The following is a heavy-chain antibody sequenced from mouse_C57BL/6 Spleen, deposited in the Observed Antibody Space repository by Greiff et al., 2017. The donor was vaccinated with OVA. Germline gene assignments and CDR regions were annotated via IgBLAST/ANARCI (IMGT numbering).Heavy chain of an antibody. CDR3: AREGSYYAMDY. Sequence: QVHVKQPGTELVKPGASVKLSCKASGYTFTSYWMHWVKQRPGQGLEWIGNINPSNGGTNYNEKFKSKATLTVDKSSSTAYMQLSSLTSEDSAVYYCAREGSYYAMDYWGQGTSVTVSS. V-gene: IGHV1-53*01. J-gene: IGHJ4*01. CDR1: GYTFTSYW. CDR2: INPSNGGT.